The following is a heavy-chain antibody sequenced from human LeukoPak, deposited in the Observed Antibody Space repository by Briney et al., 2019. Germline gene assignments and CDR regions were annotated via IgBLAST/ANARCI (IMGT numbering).Heavy chain of an antibody. CDR1: GYIFTSRG. Sequence: ASVKVSCKASGYIFTSRGITWVRQAPGQGLEWMGWISAYNGNTNYAQNVQGRVTVARDTSTSTAYMELRSLRSDDTAVYFCARDLPGAAVEGTTRGMDVWGQGTTVTVSS. CDR3: ARDLPGAAVEGTTRGMDV. CDR2: ISAYNGNT. J-gene: IGHJ6*02. V-gene: IGHV1-18*01. D-gene: IGHD6-19*01.